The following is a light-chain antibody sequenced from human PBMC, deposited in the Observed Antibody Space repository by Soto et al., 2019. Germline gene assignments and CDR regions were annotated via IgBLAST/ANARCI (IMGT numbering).Light chain of an antibody. Sequence: QAVVTQEPSLTVSPGGTVTLTCGSSTGAVTSGHYPYWFQQKPGQAPRTLIYDTSNKHSWTPARFSGSLLGGKAALTLSGAQPEDEAEYYCLLSYSGAGVVFGGGTKVNVL. CDR3: LLSYSGAGVV. V-gene: IGLV7-46*01. CDR2: DTS. J-gene: IGLJ2*01. CDR1: TGAVTSGHY.